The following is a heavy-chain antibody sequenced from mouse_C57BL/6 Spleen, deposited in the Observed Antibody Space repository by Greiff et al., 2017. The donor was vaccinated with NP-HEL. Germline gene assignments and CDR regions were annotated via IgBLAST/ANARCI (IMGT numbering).Heavy chain of an antibody. CDR2: IDPETGGT. D-gene: IGHD4-1*01. Sequence: QVQLQQSGAELVRPGASVTLSCKASGYTFTDYEMHWVKQTPVHGLEWIGAIDPETGGTAYNQKFKGQAILTADKSSSTAYMELRSLTSEDSAVYYCTREGGTGTAYWGQGTLVTVSA. J-gene: IGHJ3*01. CDR3: TREGGTGTAY. CDR1: GYTFTDYE. V-gene: IGHV1-15*01.